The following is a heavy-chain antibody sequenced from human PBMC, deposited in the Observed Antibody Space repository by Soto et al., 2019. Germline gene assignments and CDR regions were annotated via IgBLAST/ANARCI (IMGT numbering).Heavy chain of an antibody. CDR3: ATVYYYDSSGYLRSTYYFDY. Sequence: ASVKVSCKVSGYTLTELSMHWVRQAPGKGLEWMGGFDPEDGETIYAQKFQGRVTMTEDTSTDTAYMELSSLRSEDTAVYYCATVYYYDSSGYLRSTYYFDYWGQGTLVTVSS. CDR2: FDPEDGET. CDR1: GYTLTELS. V-gene: IGHV1-24*01. J-gene: IGHJ4*02. D-gene: IGHD3-22*01.